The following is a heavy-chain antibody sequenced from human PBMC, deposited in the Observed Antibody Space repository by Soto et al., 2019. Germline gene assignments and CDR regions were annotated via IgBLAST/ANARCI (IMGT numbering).Heavy chain of an antibody. CDR2: MNPNSRNT. D-gene: IGHD1-26*01. Sequence: QVQLVQSGAEVKKPGASVKVSCKASGYTFTSYDIHWVRQAPGQGLEWMGWMNPNSRNTGYAQKFQGRVPMTRNTSISTAYMELSSLRAEDTAGYYCARERSGSSDYWGQGTLVTVSS. CDR1: GYTFTSYD. J-gene: IGHJ4*02. CDR3: ARERSGSSDY. V-gene: IGHV1-8*01.